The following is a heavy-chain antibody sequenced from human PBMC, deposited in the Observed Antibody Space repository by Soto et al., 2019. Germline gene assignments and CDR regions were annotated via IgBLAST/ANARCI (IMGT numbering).Heavy chain of an antibody. CDR3: ARLQAAVPHY. CDR1: GDSISGSPYF. D-gene: IGHD6-25*01. J-gene: IGHJ4*02. CDR2: IFYDGYT. V-gene: IGHV4-39*01. Sequence: QVQLQESGPGLVMPSETLSLTCTVSGDSISGSPYFWGWIRQPPGKRLEWIGSIFYDGYTLYTPSLKSRVTLSADTSKNQCSLKPTSVADADTAIYFCARLQAAVPHYWGQGILVTVSS.